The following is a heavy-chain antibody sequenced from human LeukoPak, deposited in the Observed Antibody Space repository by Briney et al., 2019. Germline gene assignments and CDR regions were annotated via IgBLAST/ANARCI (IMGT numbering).Heavy chain of an antibody. CDR3: AKDSILRYFDWLSPPHYFDY. CDR2: ISGSGGST. V-gene: IGHV3-23*01. CDR1: GFTFSSYA. J-gene: IGHJ4*02. D-gene: IGHD3-9*01. Sequence: GGSLRLSCAASGFTFSSYAMSWVRQAPGKGLEWVSAISGSGGSTYYADSMKGRFTISRDNPKNTLYLQMNSLRAEDTAVYYCAKDSILRYFDWLSPPHYFDYWGQGTLVTVSS.